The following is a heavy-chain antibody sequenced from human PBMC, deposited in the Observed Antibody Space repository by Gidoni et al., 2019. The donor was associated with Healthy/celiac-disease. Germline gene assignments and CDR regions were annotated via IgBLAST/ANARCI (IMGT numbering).Heavy chain of an antibody. CDR1: GFTFGVYA. V-gene: IGHV3-49*05. D-gene: IGHD3-10*01. CDR3: TRGDTMVRGYFDY. CDR2: IRSKAYGGTT. Sequence: EVQLVESGGGLVKPGRSLRLSCTASGFTFGVYAMSWFRQAPGKGLEWVGFIRSKAYGGTTEYAASVKGRFTISRDDSKSIAYLQMNSLKTEDTAVYYCTRGDTMVRGYFDYWGQGTLVTVSS. J-gene: IGHJ4*02.